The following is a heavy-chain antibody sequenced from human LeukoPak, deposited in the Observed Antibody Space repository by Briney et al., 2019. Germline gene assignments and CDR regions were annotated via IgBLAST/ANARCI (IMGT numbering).Heavy chain of an antibody. D-gene: IGHD3-16*02. J-gene: IGHJ4*02. CDR2: SNSDGSST. V-gene: IGHV3-74*01. CDR3: ALSRYDYVWGSYRYDY. CDR1: GFTFSSYW. Sequence: GGSLRLSCAASGFTFSSYWMHWVRQAPGEGLVWVSRSNSDGSSTSYADSVKGRFTISRDNAKNTLYLQMNSLRAEDTAVYYCALSRYDYVWGSYRYDYWGQGTLVTVSS.